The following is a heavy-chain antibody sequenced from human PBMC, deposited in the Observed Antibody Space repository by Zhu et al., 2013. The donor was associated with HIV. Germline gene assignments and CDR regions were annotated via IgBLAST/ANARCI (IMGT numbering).Heavy chain of an antibody. J-gene: IGHJ6*02. Sequence: QVQLVQSVGKVKEPGASVKVSCYASGYTFSSHGVSWVRQAPGQGLEWMGWISAYNGQKNFGQKFQGRLIMTTDTSSKTAHMELRSLRSDDTAVYYCARDIGLVRGHRDLSYNYYGLDVWGQGTTVTVSS. V-gene: IGHV1-18*01. CDR1: GYTFSSHG. CDR2: ISAYNGQK. D-gene: IGHD3-10*01. CDR3: ARDIGLVRGHRDLSYNYYGLDV.